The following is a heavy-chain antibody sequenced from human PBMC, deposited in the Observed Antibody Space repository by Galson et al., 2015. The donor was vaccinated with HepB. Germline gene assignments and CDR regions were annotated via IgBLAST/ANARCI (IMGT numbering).Heavy chain of an antibody. D-gene: IGHD3-22*01. J-gene: IGHJ4*02. CDR2: ISYDGSNK. V-gene: IGHV3-30-3*01. CDR1: GFTFSSYA. Sequence: SLRLSCAASGFTFSSYAMHWVRQAPGKGLEWVAVISYDGSNKYYADSVKGRFTISRDNSKNTLYLQMNSLRAEDTAVYYCARDHLRGSYYYDSSGYPSFDYWGQVTLVTVSS. CDR3: ARDHLRGSYYYDSSGYPSFDY.